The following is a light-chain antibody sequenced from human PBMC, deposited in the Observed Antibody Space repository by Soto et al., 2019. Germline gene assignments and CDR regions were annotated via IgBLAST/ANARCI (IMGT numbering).Light chain of an antibody. J-gene: IGKJ3*01. CDR2: AAS. V-gene: IGKV3-20*01. Sequence: EIVLTQSPGTLSLSPGERATLSCRASQSVSSSYLAWYQQKPGQDPRLLIYAASSRATVIPDRFSGSGSGTDFTLTIIRLEPEDFAVYYCQQYEISPLTFGPGTKVHIK. CDR1: QSVSSSY. CDR3: QQYEISPLT.